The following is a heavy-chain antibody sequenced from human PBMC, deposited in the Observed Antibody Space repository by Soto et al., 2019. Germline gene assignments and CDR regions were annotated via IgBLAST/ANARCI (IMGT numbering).Heavy chain of an antibody. CDR3: ARGQTLYGLHVLFDY. V-gene: IGHV4-31*03. CDR2: IYYSGST. J-gene: IGHJ4*02. CDR1: GGSISSGGYY. D-gene: IGHD3-16*01. Sequence: QVQLQESGPGLVKPSQTLSLTCTVSGGSISSGGYYWSWIRQHPGKGLEWIGYIYYSGSTYYNPSLKSRVTISVDTSKNQFSLKLSSVTAADTAVYYCARGQTLYGLHVLFDYWGQGTLVTVSS.